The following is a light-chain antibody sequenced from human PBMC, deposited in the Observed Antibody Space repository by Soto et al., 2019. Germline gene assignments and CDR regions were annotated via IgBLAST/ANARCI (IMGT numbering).Light chain of an antibody. CDR2: EVS. Sequence: ALTQPPSASGSPGQSVTISCTGNSNDVGHSSFISWYQQHPGKGPKLIIYEVSKRPSGVPDRFSGSKSGNTASLSVSGLQDEDEADYFCNAQADNGRHVFGTGTKLTVL. CDR1: SNDVGHSSF. J-gene: IGLJ1*01. V-gene: IGLV2-8*01. CDR3: NAQADNGRHV.